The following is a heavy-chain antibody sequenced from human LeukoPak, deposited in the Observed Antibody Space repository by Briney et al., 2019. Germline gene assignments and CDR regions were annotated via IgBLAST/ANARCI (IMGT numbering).Heavy chain of an antibody. CDR2: IIPIFGTA. D-gene: IGHD3-10*01. Sequence: GSSVKVSCKASGGTFSSYAISWVRQAPGQGLEWMGGIIPIFGTANYAQKFQGRVTITTDESTSTAYMELSSLRSEDTAVYYCASGGGGVTMVRGTTRCYYMDVWGKGTTVTVSS. J-gene: IGHJ6*03. V-gene: IGHV1-69*05. CDR3: ASGGGGVTMVRGTTRCYYMDV. CDR1: GGTFSSYA.